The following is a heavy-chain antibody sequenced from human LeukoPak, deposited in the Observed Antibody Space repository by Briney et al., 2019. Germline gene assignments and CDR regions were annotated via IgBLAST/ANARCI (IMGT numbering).Heavy chain of an antibody. V-gene: IGHV4-59*01. CDR3: ARVDAWFGELFSWYSDL. CDR2: IYYSGST. D-gene: IGHD3-10*01. Sequence: PSETLSLTCTVSGGSISSYYWSWIRQPPGKGLEWIGYIYYSGSTNYNPSLKSRVTISVDTSKNQFSLKLSSVTAADTAVYYCARVDAWFGELFSWYSDLWGRGTLVTVSS. J-gene: IGHJ2*01. CDR1: GGSISSYY.